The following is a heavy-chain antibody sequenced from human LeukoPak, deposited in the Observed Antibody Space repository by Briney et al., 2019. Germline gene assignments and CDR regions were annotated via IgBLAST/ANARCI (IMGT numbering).Heavy chain of an antibody. V-gene: IGHV1-69*04. CDR3: ATAYCSSTSCYSFDY. Sequence: SVKVSCKASGGTFSSYAISWVRQAPGQGLEWMGRIIPILGIANYAQKFQGRVTITADKSTSTAYMELSSLRSEDTAVYYCATAYCSSTSCYSFDYWSQGTLVTVSS. J-gene: IGHJ4*02. CDR2: IIPILGIA. CDR1: GGTFSSYA. D-gene: IGHD2-2*02.